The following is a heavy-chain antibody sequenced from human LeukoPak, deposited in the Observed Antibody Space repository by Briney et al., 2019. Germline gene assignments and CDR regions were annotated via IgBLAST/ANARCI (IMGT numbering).Heavy chain of an antibody. D-gene: IGHD4-17*01. CDR2: IYTNGNT. CDR3: ARDRDYGDGFDY. CDR1: GYSISTSYY. V-gene: IGHV4-4*07. J-gene: IGHJ4*02. Sequence: PSETLSLTCTVSGYSISTSYYWGWIRQPAGKALEWIGRIYTNGNTNYNPSLKSRVTMSRDTSKNQFSLKVNSVTAADTAVYYCARDRDYGDGFDYRGQGTLVTVSS.